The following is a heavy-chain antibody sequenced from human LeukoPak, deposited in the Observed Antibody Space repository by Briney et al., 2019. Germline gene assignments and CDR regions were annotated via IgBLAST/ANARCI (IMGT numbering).Heavy chain of an antibody. Sequence: GGSLRLSCAASGFTFSSFAMSWIRQAPGKGLEWVSTISSSGGSTYYADSVKGRFTISRDNSKSTLYLQMNSLRAEDTAVYYCSKDRDVTMFGVVIIRARDYWGRGTLVTVSS. CDR1: GFTFSSFA. CDR2: ISSSGGST. CDR3: SKDRDVTMFGVVIIRARDY. J-gene: IGHJ4*02. D-gene: IGHD3-3*01. V-gene: IGHV3-23*01.